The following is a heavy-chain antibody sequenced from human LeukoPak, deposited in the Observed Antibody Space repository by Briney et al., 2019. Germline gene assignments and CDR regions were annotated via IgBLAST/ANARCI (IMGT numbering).Heavy chain of an antibody. V-gene: IGHV4-61*08. J-gene: IGHJ4*02. CDR3: ARGEVTTYFDS. D-gene: IGHD4-17*01. Sequence: SETLSLTCSVSGGSIRSSDDYWGFVRQTPGKGLEWIGYIYYSGSTNYNPSLKSRVTISVDTSKNQFSLKLRSVTAADTAVYYCARGEVTTYFDSWGQGTLVTVSS. CDR1: GGSIRSSDDY. CDR2: IYYSGST.